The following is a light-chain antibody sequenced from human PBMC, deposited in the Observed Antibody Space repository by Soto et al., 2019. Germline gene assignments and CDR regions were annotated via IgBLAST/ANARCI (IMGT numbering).Light chain of an antibody. V-gene: IGKV1-5*01. CDR1: QSISSW. J-gene: IGKJ1*01. Sequence: DIQMTQSPSTLSASVGDRVTITCRASQSISSWLAWYQQKPGKAPKLLIYDASSLESGVPSRFSGSGSGTEFTLTISSLQPDDFATYYCHQYNSYPWTFGQGSKVEMK. CDR3: HQYNSYPWT. CDR2: DAS.